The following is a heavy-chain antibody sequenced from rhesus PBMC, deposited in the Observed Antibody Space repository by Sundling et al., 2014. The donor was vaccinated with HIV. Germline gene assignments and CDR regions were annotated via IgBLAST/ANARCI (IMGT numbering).Heavy chain of an antibody. CDR3: ARRTLYFDY. CDR1: GFSISTSGTG. CDR2: IYWDDDK. Sequence: QVTLKESGPALVKPTQTLTLTCTFSGFSISTSGTGVGWIRQPPGKALEWLAHIYWDDDKRYSTSLKSRLTISKDTSKDQVVLTVTNMDPTDTATYFCARRTLYFDYWGQGVLVTVSS. V-gene: IGHV2-152*01. J-gene: IGHJ4*01.